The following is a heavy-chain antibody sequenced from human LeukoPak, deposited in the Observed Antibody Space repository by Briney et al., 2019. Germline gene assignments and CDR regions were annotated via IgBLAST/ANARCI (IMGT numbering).Heavy chain of an antibody. V-gene: IGHV4-59*12. Sequence: SETLSLTCTVSGGSFSTYYWSWIRQPPGKGLEWIGYIYYSGSTNYNPSLKSRVTISVDTSKNQFSLKLSSVTAADTAVYYCARDLHTAGFRYFDYWGQGTLVTVSS. CDR3: ARDLHTAGFRYFDY. D-gene: IGHD6-25*01. J-gene: IGHJ4*02. CDR1: GGSFSTYY. CDR2: IYYSGST.